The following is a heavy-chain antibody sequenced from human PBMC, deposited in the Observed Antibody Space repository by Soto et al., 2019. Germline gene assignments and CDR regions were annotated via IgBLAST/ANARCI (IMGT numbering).Heavy chain of an antibody. CDR2: ISAYNANA. CDR3: ARENSYFDY. Sequence: QIQLLQSGDEVKKPGASVKVTCKASGYTFRNFGISWVRQAPGQGLEWMGWISAYNANANYAQKFQGRLTMTADTSTSKAYMELRSLRSDDKAVYYCARENSYFDYWGQGTLVTVSS. V-gene: IGHV1-18*01. J-gene: IGHJ4*02. CDR1: GYTFRNFG.